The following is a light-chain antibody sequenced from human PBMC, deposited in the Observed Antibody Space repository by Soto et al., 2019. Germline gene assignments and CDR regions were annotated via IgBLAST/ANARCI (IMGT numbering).Light chain of an antibody. Sequence: EIVMTQSPATLSVSPGERATLSCRASQSVSNNYLAWYQQKPGQAPRLLIYGASNRATGIPDRFSGSGSGTEFTLTISSLQSEDFAVYYCQQYNNWPLTFGGGTKVDI. CDR3: QQYNNWPLT. CDR2: GAS. CDR1: QSVSNN. J-gene: IGKJ4*01. V-gene: IGKV3D-15*01.